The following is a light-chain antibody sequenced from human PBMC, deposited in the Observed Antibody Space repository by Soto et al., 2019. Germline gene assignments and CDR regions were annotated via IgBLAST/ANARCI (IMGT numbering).Light chain of an antibody. Sequence: DIQMTQSPSTLSASVGDSVTITCRASQSISNWLAWYQQKPGKAPKLLIYKASILESGVPSGFSGSRSGTEFTLTISSLQPDDFATYYCQQYTGYPVTFGQGTRLEIK. J-gene: IGKJ5*01. CDR3: QQYTGYPVT. CDR1: QSISNW. CDR2: KAS. V-gene: IGKV1-5*03.